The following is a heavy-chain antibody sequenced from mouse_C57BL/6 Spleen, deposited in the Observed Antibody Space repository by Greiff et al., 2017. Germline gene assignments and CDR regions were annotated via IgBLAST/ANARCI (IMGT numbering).Heavy chain of an antibody. CDR2: IRNKANGYTT. V-gene: IGHV7-3*01. Sequence: EVKLVESGGGLVQPGGSLSLSCAASGFTFTDYYMSWVRQPPGKALEWLGFIRNKANGYTTEYSASVKGRFTFSRDNSQSILYLQMNALRAEDSATYYCARSQGDFDYWGQGTTLTVSS. J-gene: IGHJ2*01. CDR3: ARSQGDFDY. CDR1: GFTFTDYY.